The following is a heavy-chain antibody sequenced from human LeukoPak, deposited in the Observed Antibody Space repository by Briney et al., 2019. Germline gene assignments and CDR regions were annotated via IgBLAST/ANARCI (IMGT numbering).Heavy chain of an antibody. CDR2: IRNDESNK. CDR3: AKDPGSGNEVYYYYYVDV. Sequence: GGSLRLSYAASGFTFSSYGMHWVRQASGKGLEWVAFIRNDESNKYYADSVKGRFTISRDNSKNTLYLQMNSLRAEDTAVYYCAKDPGSGNEVYYYYYVDVCGKGTTVTVSS. V-gene: IGHV3-30*02. CDR1: GFTFSSYG. J-gene: IGHJ6*03. D-gene: IGHD3-10*01.